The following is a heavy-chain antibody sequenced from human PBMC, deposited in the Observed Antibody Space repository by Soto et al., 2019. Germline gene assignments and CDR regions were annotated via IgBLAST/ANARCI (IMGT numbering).Heavy chain of an antibody. CDR1: GFTFSSYS. V-gene: IGHV3-48*02. J-gene: IGHJ6*02. D-gene: IGHD3-3*01. CDR3: ARQEDYDFWSGYYFTEYYYGMDV. Sequence: GGSLRLSCAASGFTFSSYSMNWVRQAPGKGLEWVSYISSSSSTIYYADSVKGRFTISRDNAKNSLYLQMNSLRDEDTAVYYCARQEDYDFWSGYYFTEYYYGMDVWGQGTTVTVSS. CDR2: ISSSSSTI.